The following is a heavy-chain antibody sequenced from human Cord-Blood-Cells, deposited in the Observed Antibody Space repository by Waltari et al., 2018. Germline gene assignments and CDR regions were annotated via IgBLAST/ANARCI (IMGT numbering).Heavy chain of an antibody. V-gene: IGHV3-30*18. CDR1: GFTFSSYG. Sequence: QVQLVESGGGVVQHGRSLRLSCAASGFTFSSYGMHWVRRAPGKGLEWVAVISYDGSNKYYADSVKGRFTISRDNSKNTLYLQMNSLRAEDTAVYYCAKDGVIVATIPDAFDIWGQGTMVTVSS. J-gene: IGHJ3*02. CDR2: ISYDGSNK. D-gene: IGHD5-12*01. CDR3: AKDGVIVATIPDAFDI.